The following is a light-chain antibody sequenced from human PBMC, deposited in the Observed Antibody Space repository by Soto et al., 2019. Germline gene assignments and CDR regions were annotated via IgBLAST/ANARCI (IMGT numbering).Light chain of an antibody. V-gene: IGKV3-15*01. Sequence: EIVMTQSPATLSVSPGERATLSCRASQSVSSNLAWYQQKLGQAPRLLIYGASTRATGIPARFGGSGSGTEITLTISSLPSADFAVYYCQQYNNWPLTFGGGTKVEIK. CDR3: QQYNNWPLT. CDR2: GAS. CDR1: QSVSSN. J-gene: IGKJ4*01.